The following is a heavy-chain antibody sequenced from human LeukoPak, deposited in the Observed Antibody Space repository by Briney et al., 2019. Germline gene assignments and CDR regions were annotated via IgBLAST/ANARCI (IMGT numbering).Heavy chain of an antibody. D-gene: IGHD6-13*01. Sequence: GASVKVSCKASGYTFTGYYMHWVRQAPGQGLEWMGWINPNSGGTNYAQKFQGRVTMTRNTSISTAYMELSSLRSEDTAVYYCARGRRRGIAAAGITKKLDHWGQGTLVTVSS. J-gene: IGHJ4*02. CDR2: INPNSGGT. CDR3: ARGRRRGIAAAGITKKLDH. CDR1: GYTFTGYY. V-gene: IGHV1-2*02.